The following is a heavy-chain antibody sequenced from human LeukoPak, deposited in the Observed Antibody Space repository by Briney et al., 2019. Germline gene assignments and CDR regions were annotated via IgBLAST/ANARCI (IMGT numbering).Heavy chain of an antibody. D-gene: IGHD4-23*01. CDR3: ARSPVYGGNSVGYFDY. CDR1: GGTFSSYA. Sequence: SVKVSCKASGGTFSSYAISWVRQAPGQGLEWMGGTIPIFGTANYAQKFQGRVTITADESTSTAYMELSSLRSEDTAVYYCARSPVYGGNSVGYFDYWGQGTLVTVSS. J-gene: IGHJ4*02. V-gene: IGHV1-69*13. CDR2: TIPIFGTA.